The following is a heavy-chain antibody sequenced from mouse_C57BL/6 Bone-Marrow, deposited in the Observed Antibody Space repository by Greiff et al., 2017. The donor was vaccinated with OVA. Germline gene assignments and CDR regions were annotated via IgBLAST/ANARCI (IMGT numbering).Heavy chain of an antibody. CDR3: ARELGWFAY. V-gene: IGHV3-6*01. D-gene: IGHD4-1*01. CDR1: GYSITSGYY. J-gene: IGHJ3*01. Sequence: EVKLVESGPGLVKPSQSLSLTCSVTGYSITSGYYWNWIRQFPGNKLEWMGYISYDGSNNYNPSLKNRISITRDTSKNQFFLKLNSVTTEDTATYYCARELGWFAYWGQGTLVTVSA. CDR2: ISYDGSN.